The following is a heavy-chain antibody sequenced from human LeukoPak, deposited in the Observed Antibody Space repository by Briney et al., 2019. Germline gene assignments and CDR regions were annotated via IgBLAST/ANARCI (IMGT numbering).Heavy chain of an antibody. CDR2: INPNTGGT. Sequence: ASVTVSYKTSGYTFTGYYMHWVRQAPGQGLEWMGWINPNTGGTNYAQNFQGRVTMTSDTSISTAYMELSSLRSDDTAMYYCARAPMIVVVFPSRIDFWGQGTRVTVSS. CDR1: GYTFTGYY. D-gene: IGHD3-22*01. V-gene: IGHV1-2*02. CDR3: ARAPMIVVVFPSRIDF. J-gene: IGHJ4*02.